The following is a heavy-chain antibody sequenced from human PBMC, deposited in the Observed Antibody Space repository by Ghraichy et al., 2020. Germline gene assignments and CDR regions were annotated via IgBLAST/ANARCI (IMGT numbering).Heavy chain of an antibody. D-gene: IGHD5-24*01. CDR3: ARRARDGYNLRWFDP. Sequence: SVKVSCKTSGGTFSSSAISWVRQAPGQGLEWMGGIIPIFGTPNYAQKFQGRVTIIADESTSTAYMELSSLRSEDTAVYYCARRARDGYNLRWFDPWGQGTLVTVSS. CDR1: GGTFSSSA. J-gene: IGHJ5*02. CDR2: IIPIFGTP. V-gene: IGHV1-69*13.